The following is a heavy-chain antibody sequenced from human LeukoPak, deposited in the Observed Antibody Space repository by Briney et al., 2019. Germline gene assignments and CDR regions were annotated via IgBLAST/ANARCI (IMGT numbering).Heavy chain of an antibody. CDR3: ARMLRTVWELPYY. CDR2: IYHSGST. V-gene: IGHV4-38-2*02. D-gene: IGHD1-26*01. J-gene: IGHJ4*02. Sequence: SETLSLTCTVSGYSISGGYYWGWIRQPPGKGLEWIGSIYHSGSTYYNPSLKSRVTISVDTSKNQFSLKLSSATAADTAVYYCARMLRTVWELPYYWGQGTLVTVSS. CDR1: GYSISGGYY.